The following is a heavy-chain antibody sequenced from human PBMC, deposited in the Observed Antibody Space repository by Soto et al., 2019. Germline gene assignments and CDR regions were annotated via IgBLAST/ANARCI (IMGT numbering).Heavy chain of an antibody. D-gene: IGHD6-19*01. CDR1: GGTFSSYA. CDR3: ARDSSGWYGRAEVSY. CDR2: IIPIFGTA. V-gene: IGHV1-69*13. J-gene: IGHJ4*02. Sequence: ASVKVSCKTPGGTFSSYAISWVRQVPGQGLEWMGGIIPIFGTANYAQKFQGRVTITADESTSTAYMELSSLRSEDTAVYYCARDSSGWYGRAEVSYWGQGTLVTVSS.